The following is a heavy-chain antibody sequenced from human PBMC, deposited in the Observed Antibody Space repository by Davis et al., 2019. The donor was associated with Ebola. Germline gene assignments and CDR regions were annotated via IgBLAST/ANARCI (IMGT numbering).Heavy chain of an antibody. J-gene: IGHJ3*01. D-gene: IGHD2-8*02. V-gene: IGHV4-61*08. CDR2: IYYSGST. CDR3: ARDYWATEGAFDV. CDR1: GGSVSSGGYY. Sequence: SETLSLTCTVSGGSVSSGGYYWNWIRQPPGKGLEWIGYIYYSGSTDYSPSLRGRVTISLDTSKNQFSLRLSSVTAADTAVYYCARDYWATEGAFDVWGQGTLVTVAS.